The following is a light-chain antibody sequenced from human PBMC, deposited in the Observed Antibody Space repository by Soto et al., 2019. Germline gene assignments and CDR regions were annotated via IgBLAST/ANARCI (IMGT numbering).Light chain of an antibody. CDR2: DVS. V-gene: IGLV2-11*01. CDR1: SSDVGGYNY. CDR3: TSYAGGNILV. Sequence: QSALTQPRSVSGSPGQSVTISCTGTSSDVGGYNYVSWYQQHPGKAPKLMIYDVSKRPSGVPDRFSGSKSGNMASLTVSGLQADDEADYYCTSYAGGNILVFGGGTKVTVL. J-gene: IGLJ2*01.